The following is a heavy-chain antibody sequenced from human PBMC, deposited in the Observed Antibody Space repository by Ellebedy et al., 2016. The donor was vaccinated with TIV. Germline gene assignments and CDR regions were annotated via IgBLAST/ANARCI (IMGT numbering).Heavy chain of an antibody. CDR1: GFSFSNFW. Sequence: PGGSLRLSCPAWGFSFSNFWTSWVRQAPGKGLEWVAHIPSDGSETYYVDSVKGRFTISRENAKNALFLQTDGLRVDDSAVYYCVGFGVFNLWGQGAPVTVSS. J-gene: IGHJ5*02. V-gene: IGHV3-7*01. CDR2: IPSDGSET. D-gene: IGHD3-3*01. CDR3: VGFGVFNL.